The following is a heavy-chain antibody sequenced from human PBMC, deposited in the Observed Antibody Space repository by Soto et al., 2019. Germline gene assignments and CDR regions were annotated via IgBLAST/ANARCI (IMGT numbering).Heavy chain of an antibody. CDR1: GFTFDDYA. D-gene: IGHD6-13*01. Sequence: SRKISCAASGFTFDDYAMHWVRQVPGKGLEWVSGINWNSGSIGYGDSVKGRFAISRDNAKNSLHLQMNSLSAEDTAFYYCVKDESINWYSGHFRHWGQGTLVTVSS. CDR3: VKDESINWYSGHFRH. CDR2: INWNSGSI. V-gene: IGHV3-9*01. J-gene: IGHJ1*01.